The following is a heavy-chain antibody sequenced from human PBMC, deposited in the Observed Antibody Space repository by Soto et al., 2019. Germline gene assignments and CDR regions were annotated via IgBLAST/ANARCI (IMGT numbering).Heavy chain of an antibody. CDR3: AGGDYDFWSGPNYYYYGMDV. CDR2: MNPNSGNT. J-gene: IGHJ6*02. V-gene: IGHV1-8*01. Sequence: ASVKVSCKAPGYTFTSYDINWVRQATGQGLEWMGWMNPNSGNTGYAQKFQGRVTMTRNTSISTAYMELSSLRSEDTAVYYCAGGDYDFWSGPNYYYYGMDVWGQGTTVTVSS. D-gene: IGHD3-3*01. CDR1: GYTFTSYD.